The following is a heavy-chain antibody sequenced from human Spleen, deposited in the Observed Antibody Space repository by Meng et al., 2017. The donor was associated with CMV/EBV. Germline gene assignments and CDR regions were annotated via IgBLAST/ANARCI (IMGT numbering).Heavy chain of an antibody. CDR2: INSDGSST. CDR1: GFTFSSYW. V-gene: IGHV3-74*01. CDR3: ARDGGDYYYGMDV. J-gene: IGHJ6*02. D-gene: IGHD4-17*01. Sequence: GESLKISCAASGFTFSSYWMHWVRQAPGKGLVWVSRINSDGSSTSYADSVKGRFTISRDNAKNTLYLQMNSLRAEDTAVYYCARDGGDYYYGMDVWGQGTTVTVSS.